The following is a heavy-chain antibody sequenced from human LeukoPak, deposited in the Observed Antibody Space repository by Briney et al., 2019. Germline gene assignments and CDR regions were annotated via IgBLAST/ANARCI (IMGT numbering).Heavy chain of an antibody. CDR1: GGSFSGYY. CDR3: ARFNSWVYGSGSYYGYYFDY. V-gene: IGHV4-34*01. J-gene: IGHJ4*02. Sequence: PSETLSLTCAVYGGSFSGYYWSWIRQPPGKGLEWIGEINHSGSTNYNPSLKSRVTISVDTSKNQFSLKLSSVTAADTAVYYCARFNSWVYGSGSYYGYYFDYWGQGTLVTVSS. CDR2: INHSGST. D-gene: IGHD3-10*01.